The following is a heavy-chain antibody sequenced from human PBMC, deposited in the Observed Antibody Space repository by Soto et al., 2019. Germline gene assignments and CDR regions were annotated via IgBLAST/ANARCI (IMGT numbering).Heavy chain of an antibody. V-gene: IGHV1-69*08. CDR3: ARESIGSSWECFDY. CDR2: IIPILGIA. J-gene: IGHJ4*02. Sequence: QVQLVQSGAAVKKPGSSVKVSCTASGGTFSSYTISWVRQAPGQGLEWMGRIIPILGIANYAQKFQGRVTITADKSTSTAYMELSSLRSEDTVVYYCARESIGSSWECFDYWGQGTLVTVSS. D-gene: IGHD6-13*01. CDR1: GGTFSSYT.